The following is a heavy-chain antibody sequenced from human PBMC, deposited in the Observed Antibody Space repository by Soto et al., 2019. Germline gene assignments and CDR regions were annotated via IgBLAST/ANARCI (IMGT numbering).Heavy chain of an antibody. D-gene: IGHD3-3*01. CDR1: GYIFTAYS. J-gene: IGHJ6*02. Sequence: GASVKVSCKASGYIFTAYSMHWVRRAPGQGLQWMGVVNPSGGSTNYAQKFQGRVTITADESTSTAYMGLSSLRSEDTAVYYCAIRVALALYYYYGMDVWGQGTTVTVSS. V-gene: IGHV1-46*01. CDR3: AIRVALALYYYYGMDV. CDR2: VNPSGGST.